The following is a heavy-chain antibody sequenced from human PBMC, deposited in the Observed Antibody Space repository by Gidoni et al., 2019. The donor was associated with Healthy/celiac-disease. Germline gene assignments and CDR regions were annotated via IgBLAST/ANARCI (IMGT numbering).Heavy chain of an antibody. CDR1: GFTVSSNY. J-gene: IGHJ4*02. Sequence: EVQLVESGGGLVQPGGSLRLSCAASGFTVSSNYMSWARQAPGKGLEWVSVIYSGGSTYYADSVKGRFTISRDNSKNTLYLQMNSLRAEDTAVYYCARDPPPIYGDYGDSIVYWGQGTLVTVSS. CDR2: IYSGGST. V-gene: IGHV3-66*01. CDR3: ARDPPPIYGDYGDSIVY. D-gene: IGHD4-17*01.